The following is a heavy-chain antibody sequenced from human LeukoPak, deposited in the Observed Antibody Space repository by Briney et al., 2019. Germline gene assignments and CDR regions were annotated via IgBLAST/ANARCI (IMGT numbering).Heavy chain of an antibody. V-gene: IGHV1-58*01. CDR1: GFTFTSSA. D-gene: IGHD4-23*01. Sequence: SVKVSCKASGFTFTSSAVQWVRQARGQRLEWIGWIVVGSGNTNYAQKFQERVTITRDMSTSTAYMELSSLRSEDTAVYYCARDLLNEGNHLDYWGQGTLVTVSS. CDR2: IVVGSGNT. J-gene: IGHJ4*02. CDR3: ARDLLNEGNHLDY.